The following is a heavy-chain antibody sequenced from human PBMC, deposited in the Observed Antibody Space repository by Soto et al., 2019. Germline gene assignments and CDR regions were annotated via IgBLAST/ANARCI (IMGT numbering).Heavy chain of an antibody. Sequence: ASVKVSCKASGYSFTSYYMHWVRQAPGQGLEWMGVINPSGGSTSYAQKFQGRVTMTRDTSTRTDYMELSSLRSDDTAVYFCARVAYGNYYFAYWGKGTLVTVSS. J-gene: IGHJ4*02. CDR3: ARVAYGNYYFAY. D-gene: IGHD4-17*01. CDR2: INPSGGST. V-gene: IGHV1-46*01. CDR1: GYSFTSYY.